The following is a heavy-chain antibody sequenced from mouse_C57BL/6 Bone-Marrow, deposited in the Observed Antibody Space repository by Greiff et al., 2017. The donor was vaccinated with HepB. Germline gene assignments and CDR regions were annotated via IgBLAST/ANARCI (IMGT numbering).Heavy chain of an antibody. CDR2: IYPGSGNT. D-gene: IGHD2-2*01. CDR3: ASVYYGYDVRYFDV. V-gene: IGHV1-66*01. Sequence: VQLQQSGPELVKPGASVKISCKASGYSFTSYYIHWVKQRPGQGLEWIGWIYPGSGNTKYNEKFKGKATLTADTSSSTAYMQLSSLTSEDSAVYCCASVYYGYDVRYFDVWGTGTTVTVSS. CDR1: GYSFTSYY. J-gene: IGHJ1*03.